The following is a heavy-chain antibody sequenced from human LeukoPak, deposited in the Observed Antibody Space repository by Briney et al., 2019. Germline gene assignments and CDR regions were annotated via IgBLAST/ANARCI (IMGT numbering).Heavy chain of an antibody. J-gene: IGHJ4*02. V-gene: IGHV1-46*01. CDR3: ARANRNVLLWFGESQDY. D-gene: IGHD3-10*01. CDR1: GYTFTSYY. Sequence: ASVKVSCKASGYTFTSYYMHWVRQAPGQGLEWMGIINPSGGSTSYAQKFQGRVTMTRDMSTSTVYMELSSLRSEDTAVYYCARANRNVLLWFGESQDYWGQGTLVTVSS. CDR2: INPSGGST.